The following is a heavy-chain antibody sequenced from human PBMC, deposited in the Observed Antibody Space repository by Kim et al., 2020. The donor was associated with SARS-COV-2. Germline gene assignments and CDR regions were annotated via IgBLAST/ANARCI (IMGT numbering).Heavy chain of an antibody. CDR3: AREGLYCGGDCPTAIGWYFDL. D-gene: IGHD2-21*02. CDR1: GGTFSSYA. J-gene: IGHJ2*01. Sequence: SVKVSCKASGGTFSSYAISWVRQAPGQGLEWMGGIIPIFGTANYAQKFQGRVTITADESTSTAYMELSSLRSEDTAVYYCAREGLYCGGDCPTAIGWYFDLWGRGTLVTVSS. V-gene: IGHV1-69*13. CDR2: IIPIFGTA.